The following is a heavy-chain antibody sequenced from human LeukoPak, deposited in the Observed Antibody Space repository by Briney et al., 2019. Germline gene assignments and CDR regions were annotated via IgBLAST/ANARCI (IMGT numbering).Heavy chain of an antibody. Sequence: GGSLRLPCAVSGFRFGSDWMSWVRQAPGKGLEWVANISPDGSEKFYVDAVKGRFIISRDNGKNSLYLQLNSLRADDTAVYYCARYYDPPVGDAFDLWGQGTMVTVSS. J-gene: IGHJ3*01. CDR3: ARYYDPPVGDAFDL. CDR2: ISPDGSEK. CDR1: GFRFGSDW. D-gene: IGHD3-16*01. V-gene: IGHV3-7*01.